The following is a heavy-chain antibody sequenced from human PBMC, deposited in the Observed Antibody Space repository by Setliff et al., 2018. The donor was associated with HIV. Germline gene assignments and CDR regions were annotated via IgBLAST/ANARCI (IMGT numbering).Heavy chain of an antibody. V-gene: IGHV3-9*01. D-gene: IGHD4-17*01. J-gene: IGHJ3*02. Sequence: GGSLRLSCAASGSIFDDYAMHWVRQAPGKGLEWVSGINWNSGRRAYADSVKGRFIISRDNAKNSLYLQMNSLTTDDTALYYCARDTGLGGDYADAFDIWGQGTMVTVSS. CDR1: GSIFDDYA. CDR3: ARDTGLGGDYADAFDI. CDR2: INWNSGRR.